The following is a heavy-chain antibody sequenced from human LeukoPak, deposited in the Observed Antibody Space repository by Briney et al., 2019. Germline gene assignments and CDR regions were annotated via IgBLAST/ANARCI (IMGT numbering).Heavy chain of an antibody. D-gene: IGHD3-10*01. CDR3: ARGIWFGEGYYFSMDV. J-gene: IGHJ6*03. Sequence: SETLSLTCTVSGGPFSTYYWSWIRQPAGKGLEWIGRIYTSGSTNYNPSLKSRLTISVDKAKNQFSLKVSSVTAADTAVYSCARGIWFGEGYYFSMDVWGKGTTVTISS. CDR1: GGPFSTYY. V-gene: IGHV4-4*07. CDR2: IYTSGST.